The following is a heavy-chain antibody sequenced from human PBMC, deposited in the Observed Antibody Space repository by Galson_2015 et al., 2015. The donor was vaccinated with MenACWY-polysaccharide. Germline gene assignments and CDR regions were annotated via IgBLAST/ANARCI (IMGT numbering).Heavy chain of an antibody. Sequence: SVKVSCKASGYSFTSYDINWVRQATGQGLEWMGWMNHKTGDTGFAQKFQGRVTMTRDTSISTAYMELSSLTSEDTAVYYCARVGYSNDFDYWGQGTLVTVSS. V-gene: IGHV1-8*01. CDR1: GYSFTSYD. CDR3: ARVGYSNDFDY. J-gene: IGHJ4*02. D-gene: IGHD5-18*01. CDR2: MNHKTGDT.